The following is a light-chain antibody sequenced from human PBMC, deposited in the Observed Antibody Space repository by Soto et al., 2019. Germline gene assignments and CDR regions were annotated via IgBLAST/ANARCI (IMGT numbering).Light chain of an antibody. CDR3: QQYGISPRT. V-gene: IGKV3-20*01. J-gene: IGKJ1*01. CDR1: QSVSSNY. Sequence: EIVLTQSPGTLSLSPGERATLSRRASQSVSSNYLAWYQQKPGQAPRLLIYGVSSRATGIPDRFSGSGSGTDFTLTISRLEPEDFAVYYCQQYGISPRTFGQGTKVDIK. CDR2: GVS.